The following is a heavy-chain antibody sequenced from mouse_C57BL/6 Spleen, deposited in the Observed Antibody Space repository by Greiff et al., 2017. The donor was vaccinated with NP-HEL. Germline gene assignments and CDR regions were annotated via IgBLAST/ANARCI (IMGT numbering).Heavy chain of an antibody. CDR3: ARAGSSGFDY. J-gene: IGHJ2*01. D-gene: IGHD3-2*02. Sequence: EVMLVESEGGLVQPGSSMKLSCTASGFTFSDYYMAWVRQVPEKGLEWVANINYDGSSTYYLDSLKSRFIIARDNAKNILYLQMSRLKSEDTDTYYCARAGSSGFDYWGQGTTLTVSA. CDR2: INYDGSST. CDR1: GFTFSDYY. V-gene: IGHV5-16*01.